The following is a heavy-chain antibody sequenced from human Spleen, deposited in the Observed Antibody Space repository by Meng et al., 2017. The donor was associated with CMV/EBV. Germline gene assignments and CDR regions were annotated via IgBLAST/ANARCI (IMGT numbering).Heavy chain of an antibody. Sequence: GGSLRLSCAASGFTSSSYSLNWVRQAPGKGLEWVSSISSSSSYIYYADSVKGRFTISRDNAKNSLYLQMNSLRAEDTAVYYCAGTPEGCSGDSCYSDEGSYYYYGMDVWGQGTTVTVSS. CDR1: GFTSSSYS. CDR2: ISSSSSYI. V-gene: IGHV3-21*01. J-gene: IGHJ6*02. CDR3: AGTPEGCSGDSCYSDEGSYYYYGMDV. D-gene: IGHD2-15*01.